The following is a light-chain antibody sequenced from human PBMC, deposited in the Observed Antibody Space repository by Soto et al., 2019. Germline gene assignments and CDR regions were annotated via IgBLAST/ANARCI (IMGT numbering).Light chain of an antibody. CDR1: QGISSY. J-gene: IGKJ1*01. CDR2: AAA. CDR3: QQLNSYPRR. Sequence: IQLTQSPSFLSASVGDRVTITCRASQGISSYLAWYQQKPGKAPKILIYAAATLQSGVPSRFGGSGSGTEFTLTISSLQPEDFATYYCQQLNSYPRRFGQGTKVDIK. V-gene: IGKV1-9*01.